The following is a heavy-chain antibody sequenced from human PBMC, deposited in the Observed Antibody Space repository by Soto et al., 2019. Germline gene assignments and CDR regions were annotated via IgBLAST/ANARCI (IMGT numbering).Heavy chain of an antibody. Sequence: LSLTCVVYGGSFSNNYWTWFRQPPGKGLEWIGEISPSGTTKYIPSLKSRGTISVDTSRKQFFLKVTSVSAADTAVYYCATSLWFGTQPEIWGPGTLVTVSS. CDR1: GGSFSNNY. V-gene: IGHV4-34*01. J-gene: IGHJ4*02. CDR2: ISPSGTT. D-gene: IGHD3-10*01. CDR3: ATSLWFGTQPEI.